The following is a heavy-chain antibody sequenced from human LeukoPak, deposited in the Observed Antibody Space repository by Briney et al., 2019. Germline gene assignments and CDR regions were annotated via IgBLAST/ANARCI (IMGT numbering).Heavy chain of an antibody. J-gene: IGHJ5*02. CDR3: ARARTRRLGYCSSTSCYGNWFDP. CDR1: GGSISSYY. D-gene: IGHD2-2*01. V-gene: IGHV4-59*01. CDR2: IYYSGST. Sequence: SETLSLTCTVSGGSISSYYWSWIRQPPGKGLEWIGYIYYSGSTTYSPSLKTRVTISVDTSKNQFSLKLSSVTAADTAVYYCARARTRRLGYCSSTSCYGNWFDPWGQGTLVTVSS.